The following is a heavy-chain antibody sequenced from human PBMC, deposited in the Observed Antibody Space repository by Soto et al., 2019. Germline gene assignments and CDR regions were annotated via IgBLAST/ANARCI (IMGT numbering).Heavy chain of an antibody. CDR1: GGTFTTYD. D-gene: IGHD6-19*01. CDR3: ARDRSSSWYNGTFYFDS. J-gene: IGHJ4*02. CDR2: IIPLFEAT. V-gene: IGHV1-69*06. Sequence: QVQLVQSGAEVRKPGSSVKVSCKASGGTFTTYDISWVRQAPGQGLEWMGGIIPLFEATKYAQKFQGRVTITADKSTGTAYMELSSLRSEDTAMYYCARDRSSSWYNGTFYFDSWGQGTLATVSS.